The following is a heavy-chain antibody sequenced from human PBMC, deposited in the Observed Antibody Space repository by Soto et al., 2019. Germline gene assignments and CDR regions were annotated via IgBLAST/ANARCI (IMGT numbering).Heavy chain of an antibody. J-gene: IGHJ4*02. CDR1: GYNFPTYW. V-gene: IGHV5-51*01. CDR3: ARRTTPMAFDL. Sequence: DVQLVQSGTEVKKPGESLKISCQSSGYNFPTYWIAWLRQMPGKGLEWVGVIYPGDSTATYSPSFQGQVTISVDKSINTAYLQWSGLKASDPAMYFCARRTTPMAFDLWGQGTLVTVSS. D-gene: IGHD5-18*01. CDR2: IYPGDSTA.